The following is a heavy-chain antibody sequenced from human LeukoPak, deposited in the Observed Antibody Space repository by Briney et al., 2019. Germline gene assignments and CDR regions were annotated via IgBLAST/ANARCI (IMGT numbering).Heavy chain of an antibody. D-gene: IGHD5-18*01. CDR2: INPSGGST. V-gene: IGHV1-46*01. Sequence: GASVKVSCKASGYTFTSYYMHWVRQAPGQGLEWMGIINPSGGSTSYAQKFQGRVTMTRDTSTSTVYMELSSLRSEDTAVYYCARDATPAPPSYGYMLSWGQGTLVTVSS. CDR1: GYTFTSYY. CDR3: ARDATPAPPSYGYMLS. J-gene: IGHJ4*02.